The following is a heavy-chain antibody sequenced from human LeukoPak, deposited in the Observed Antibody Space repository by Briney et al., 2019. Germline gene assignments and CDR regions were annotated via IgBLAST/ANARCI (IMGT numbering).Heavy chain of an antibody. V-gene: IGHV5-51*01. CDR1: GYTFGGYW. J-gene: IGHJ4*02. D-gene: IGHD3-22*01. CDR3: ARLELFGGITMIVRGFDY. CDR2: IYPADSDT. Sequence: GESLKISCKASGYTFGGYWIGWVRQMPGKGLECMGIIYPADSDTRYSPSFQGQVTISADKSISTAYLQWSSLKASDTAMYYCARLELFGGITMIVRGFDYWGQGTLVTVSS.